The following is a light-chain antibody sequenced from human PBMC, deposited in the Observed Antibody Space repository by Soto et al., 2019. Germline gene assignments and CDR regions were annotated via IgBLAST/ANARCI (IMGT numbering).Light chain of an antibody. CDR2: LNSDGSH. Sequence: QLVLTQSPSASASLGASVKLTCTLSSGHSSYAIAWHQQQPEKGPRYLMKLNSDGSHSKGDGIPDRFSGSSSGAERYLTISSLQSEDEADYYCQTWATGIVVFGGGTKLPS. CDR3: QTWATGIVV. V-gene: IGLV4-69*01. CDR1: SGHSSYA. J-gene: IGLJ2*01.